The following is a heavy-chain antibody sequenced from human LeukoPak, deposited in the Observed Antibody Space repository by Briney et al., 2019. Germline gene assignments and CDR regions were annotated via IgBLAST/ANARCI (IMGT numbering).Heavy chain of an antibody. CDR2: INPSGGST. CDR3: ARALPHRRLMDTTMEQHWFDP. D-gene: IGHD5-18*01. Sequence: ASVKVSCKVSGYTVTELSMHWVRQAPGQGLEWMGLINPSGGSTRYAQKFQGRVTMTRDMSTSTVYMELSSLRSEDTAVYYCARALPHRRLMDTTMEQHWFDPWGQGTLVTVSS. V-gene: IGHV1-46*01. J-gene: IGHJ5*02. CDR1: GYTVTELS.